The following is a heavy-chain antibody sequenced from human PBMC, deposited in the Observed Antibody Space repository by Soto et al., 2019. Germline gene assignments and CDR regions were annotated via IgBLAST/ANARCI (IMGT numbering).Heavy chain of an antibody. CDR3: ARSGAARRGDY. V-gene: IGHV3-48*03. CDR2: ISSSGSTI. J-gene: IGHJ4*02. D-gene: IGHD6-6*01. Sequence: GGSLRLSCAASGFTFSSYEMNWVRQAPGKGLEWVSYISSSGSTIYYADSVKGRFTISRDNAKNSLYLQMNSLRAEDTAVYYCARSGAARRGDYWGQGTLVTVSS. CDR1: GFTFSSYE.